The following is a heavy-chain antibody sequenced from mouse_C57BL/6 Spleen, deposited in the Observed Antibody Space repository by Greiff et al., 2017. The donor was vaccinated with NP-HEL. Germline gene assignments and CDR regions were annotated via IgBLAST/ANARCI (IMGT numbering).Heavy chain of an antibody. D-gene: IGHD2-5*01. J-gene: IGHJ4*01. V-gene: IGHV1-42*01. CDR2: INPSTGGT. CDR3: ARRGSYYSNYGDAMDY. Sequence: VQLKESGPELVKPGASVKISCKASGYSFTGYYMNWVKQSPEKSLEWIGEINPSTGGTTYNQKFKAKATLTVDKSSSTAYMQLKSLTSEDSAVYYCARRGSYYSNYGDAMDYWGQGTSVTVSS. CDR1: GYSFTGYY.